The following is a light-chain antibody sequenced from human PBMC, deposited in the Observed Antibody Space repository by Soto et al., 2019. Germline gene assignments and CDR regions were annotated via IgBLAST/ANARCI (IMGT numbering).Light chain of an antibody. CDR2: DVS. Sequence: QSALTQPRSVSGSPGQSVTISCTGTSSEVGGYNLVSWYQQHPGKAPKLMIYDVSQRPSGVPDRFSGAKSDNTASLTISGLQAEDEADYYCCSYAGTYTYVFGAGTQLTVL. CDR1: SSEVGGYNL. J-gene: IGLJ1*01. CDR3: CSYAGTYTYV. V-gene: IGLV2-11*01.